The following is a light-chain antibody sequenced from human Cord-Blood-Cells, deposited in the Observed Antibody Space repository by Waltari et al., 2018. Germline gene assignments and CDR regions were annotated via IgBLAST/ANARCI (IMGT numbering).Light chain of an antibody. Sequence: QSALTQPRSVSGSPGQSVTIPCPGTSSDVGGYNYVSWYQQHPGKAPKLMIYEVSKRPSGVPDRFSGSKSGNTASLTISGLQAEDEADYYCCSYAGSYNYVFGTGTKVTVL. CDR3: CSYAGSYNYV. J-gene: IGLJ1*01. V-gene: IGLV2-11*01. CDR2: EVS. CDR1: SSDVGGYNY.